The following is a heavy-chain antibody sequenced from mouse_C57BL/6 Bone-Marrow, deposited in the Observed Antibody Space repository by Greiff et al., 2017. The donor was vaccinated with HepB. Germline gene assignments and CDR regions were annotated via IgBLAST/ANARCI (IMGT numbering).Heavy chain of an antibody. Sequence: QVQLQQPGAELVKPGASVKMSCKASGYTFTSYWITWVKQRPGQGLEWIGDIYPGSGSTNYNEKFKSKATLTVDTSSSTAHMQLSSLTSEDSAVYYCARENYGSRTWFAYWGQGTLVTVSA. CDR1: GYTFTSYW. D-gene: IGHD1-1*01. V-gene: IGHV1-55*01. CDR2: IYPGSGST. J-gene: IGHJ3*01. CDR3: ARENYGSRTWFAY.